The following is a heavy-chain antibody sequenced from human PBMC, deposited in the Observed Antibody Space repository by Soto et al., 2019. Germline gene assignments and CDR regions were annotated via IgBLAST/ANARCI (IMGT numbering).Heavy chain of an antibody. CDR2: IYPGDSDT. CDR3: ARQTTVTTDFDY. CDR1: GCIFTNYW. D-gene: IGHD4-17*01. J-gene: IGHJ4*02. Sequence: PGESPNIHYKGSGCIFTNYWIGWVRQMPGKGLEWVGIIYPGDSDTRYSPSFQGQVTISADKSISTAYLQWSSLKASDTAMYYCARQTTVTTDFDYWGQGTLVTVSS. V-gene: IGHV5-51*01.